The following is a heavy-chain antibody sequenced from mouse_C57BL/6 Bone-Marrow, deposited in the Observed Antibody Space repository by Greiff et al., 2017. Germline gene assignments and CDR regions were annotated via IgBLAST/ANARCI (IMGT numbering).Heavy chain of an antibody. CDR2: IDPENGDT. J-gene: IGHJ3*01. V-gene: IGHV14-4*01. CDR3: TSLAWFAY. Sequence: EVQLQQPGAELVKPGASVKLSCTASGFNIKDDYMHWVKQRPEQGLEWIGWIDPENGDTEYASKFQGKATITADTSSNTAYLQLSSLTSEDTAVYYCTSLAWFAYWGQGTLVTVSA. CDR1: GFNIKDDY.